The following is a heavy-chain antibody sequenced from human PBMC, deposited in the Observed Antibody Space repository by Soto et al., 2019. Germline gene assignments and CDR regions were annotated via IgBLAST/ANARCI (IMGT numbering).Heavy chain of an antibody. J-gene: IGHJ4*02. CDR2: IXTNAEAETT. CDR1: GFSFTNAW. CDR3: TTGSDEGY. V-gene: IGHV3-15*07. D-gene: IGHD1-26*01. Sequence: EVQLVESGGGLVKPGGSLRLSCAASGFSFTNAWMNWVRQAPGKGLEWXXXIXTNAEAETTDYSTPVKGRFTISRDDSKNTLYLQLNSLRIEDTAVYYCTTGSDEGYWGQGALVTVSS.